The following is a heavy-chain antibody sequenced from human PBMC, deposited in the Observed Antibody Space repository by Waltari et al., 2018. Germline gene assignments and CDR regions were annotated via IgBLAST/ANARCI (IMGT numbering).Heavy chain of an antibody. CDR3: AKDAFGNTYLDF. D-gene: IGHD2-2*02. V-gene: IGHV3-30*02. Sequence: QVNLVESGGGVVQPGGSLRLSCATSGFTFSNFGMHWVRQGAGKGLGWVVLIWFDGSDKFYADSVRGRFTISRDNSARTLYLDMDSLRLDDTAMYYCAKDAFGNTYLDFWGQGTLVTVSS. J-gene: IGHJ4*02. CDR2: IWFDGSDK. CDR1: GFTFSNFG.